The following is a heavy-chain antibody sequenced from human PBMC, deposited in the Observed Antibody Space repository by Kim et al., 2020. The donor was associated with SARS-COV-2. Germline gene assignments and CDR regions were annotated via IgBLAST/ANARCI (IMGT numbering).Heavy chain of an antibody. CDR1: GYTFTSYG. CDR2: ISAYNGNT. V-gene: IGHV1-18*01. D-gene: IGHD3-10*01. J-gene: IGHJ3*02. CDR3: ASRYYGSGSYPDDAFDI. Sequence: ASVKVSCKASGYTFTSYGISWVRQAPGQGLEWMGWISAYNGNTNYAQKLQGRVTMTTDTSTSTAYMELRSLRSDDTAVYYCASRYYGSGSYPDDAFDIWGQGTMVTVSS.